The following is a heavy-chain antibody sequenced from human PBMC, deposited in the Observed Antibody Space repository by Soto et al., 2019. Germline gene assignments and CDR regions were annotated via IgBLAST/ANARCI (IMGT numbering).Heavy chain of an antibody. CDR2: ILAYNGDT. D-gene: IGHD3-10*01. Sequence: QVQLVQSGPEVKKPGASVKVSCKASGYTFTSHGITWVRQAPGQGLEWMGWILAYNGDTKYAQKGQGRVTMTTDTSTSTAYMDLTSLRSDDTAVYYCARDRYGVFNHPANYFWGQGTLVTVSS. J-gene: IGHJ4*02. V-gene: IGHV1-18*01. CDR1: GYTFTSHG. CDR3: ARDRYGVFNHPANYF.